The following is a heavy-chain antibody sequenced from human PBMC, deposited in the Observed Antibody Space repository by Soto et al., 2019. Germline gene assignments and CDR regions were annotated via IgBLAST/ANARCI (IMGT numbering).Heavy chain of an antibody. D-gene: IGHD2-2*01. V-gene: IGHV5-10-1*01. CDR1: GYSFTSYW. Sequence: PGESLKISCKGSGYSFTSYWISWVRQMPGKGLEWMGRIDPSDSYTNYSPSFQGHVTISADKSISTAYLQWSSLKASDTAMYYCAAPKQLSIDYYYGKDVWGQGTTDTVSS. CDR2: IDPSDSYT. J-gene: IGHJ6*02. CDR3: AAPKQLSIDYYYGKDV.